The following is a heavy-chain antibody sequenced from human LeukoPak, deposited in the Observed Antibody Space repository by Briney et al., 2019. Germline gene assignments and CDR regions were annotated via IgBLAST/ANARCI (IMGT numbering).Heavy chain of an antibody. CDR1: GFTFSSYS. CDR2: ISSSSSYI. Sequence: GGSLRLSCAASGFTFSSYSMNWVRQAPGKGLEWVSSISSSSSYIYYADSVKGRFTISRDNAKNSLYLQMNSLRAEDTAVYYCARVYPYSSGWEYYFDYWGQGTLVTVSS. CDR3: ARVYPYSSGWEYYFDY. V-gene: IGHV3-21*01. J-gene: IGHJ4*02. D-gene: IGHD6-19*01.